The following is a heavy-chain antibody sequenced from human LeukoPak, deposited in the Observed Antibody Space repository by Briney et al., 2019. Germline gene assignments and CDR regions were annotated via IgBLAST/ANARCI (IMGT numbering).Heavy chain of an antibody. V-gene: IGHV5-51*01. CDR2: IYPGDSDT. Sequence: GEPLKISCKGSGYSFTSYWIGWVRQMPGKGLEWMGIIYPGDSDTRYSPSFQGQVTISADKSISTAYLQWSSLKASDTAMYYCARNYDSSGYYFQHWGQGTLVTVSS. D-gene: IGHD3-22*01. J-gene: IGHJ1*01. CDR3: ARNYDSSGYYFQH. CDR1: GYSFTSYW.